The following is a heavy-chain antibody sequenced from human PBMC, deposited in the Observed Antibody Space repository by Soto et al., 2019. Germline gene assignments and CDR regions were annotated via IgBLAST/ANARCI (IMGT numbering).Heavy chain of an antibody. V-gene: IGHV1-69*06. CDR2: IIPIFGTA. J-gene: IGHJ2*01. Sequence: GASVKVSCKASGGTFSSYAISWVRQAPGQGLEWMGGIIPIFGTANYAQKFQGRVTITADKSTSTAYMELSSLRYEDTAVYYCAREKSQSGYSSSSDFYWYFDLWGRGTLVIVSA. CDR3: AREKSQSGYSSSSDFYWYFDL. CDR1: GGTFSSYA. D-gene: IGHD6-6*01.